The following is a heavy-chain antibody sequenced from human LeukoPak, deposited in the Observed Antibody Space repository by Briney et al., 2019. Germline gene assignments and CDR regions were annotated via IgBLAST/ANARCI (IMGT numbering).Heavy chain of an antibody. CDR1: GFTFSSYA. CDR2: ISGSGGST. CDR3: AKDKPWSGYYKDFDY. V-gene: IGHV3-23*01. Sequence: GGSLRLSCVASGFTFSSYAMSWVRQAPGKGLEWVSAISGSGGSTYYADSVKGRFTISRDNSKNTLYLQMNSLRAEDTAVYYCAKDKPWSGYYKDFDYWGQGTLVTVSS. J-gene: IGHJ4*02. D-gene: IGHD3-3*01.